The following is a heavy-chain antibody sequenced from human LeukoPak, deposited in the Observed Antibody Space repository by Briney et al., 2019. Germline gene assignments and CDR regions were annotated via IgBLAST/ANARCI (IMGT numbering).Heavy chain of an antibody. D-gene: IGHD2-2*01. CDR2: MNPNSGNT. CDR3: ARGRRYQLRTNWFDP. J-gene: IGHJ5*02. Sequence: GASVKVSCKASGGTFSSYAISWVRQAPGQGLEWMGWMNPNSGNTGYAQKFQGRVTITRNTSISTAYMELSSLRSEDTAVYYCARGRRYQLRTNWFDPWGQGTLVTVSS. CDR1: GGTFSSYA. V-gene: IGHV1-8*03.